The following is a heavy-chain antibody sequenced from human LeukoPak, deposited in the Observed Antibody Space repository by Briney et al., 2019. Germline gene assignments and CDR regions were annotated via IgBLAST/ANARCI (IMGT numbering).Heavy chain of an antibody. Sequence: GGSLRLSCAASGFTFTNCGMSWVRQAPGKGLEWVSAVSGGGGSTYYADSVKGRFTISRDNSKNTVYLQMNSLRAEDTAVYYCAKEKNSGYYYHFDYWGQGTLVTVSS. J-gene: IGHJ4*02. V-gene: IGHV3-23*01. D-gene: IGHD3-22*01. CDR1: GFTFTNCG. CDR2: VSGGGGST. CDR3: AKEKNSGYYYHFDY.